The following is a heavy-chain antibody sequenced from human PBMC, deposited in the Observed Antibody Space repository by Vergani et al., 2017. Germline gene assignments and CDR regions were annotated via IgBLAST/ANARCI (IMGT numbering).Heavy chain of an antibody. CDR2: IDEYGNRA. V-gene: IGHV3-74*03. CDR1: GFSFNTYW. CDR3: VRTEDCTGIACNTRFDS. D-gene: IGHD2-8*02. Sequence: EVQLVESGGGSVQSGGSLRLSCVASGFSFNTYWMHWVRQVPGKGLMWVARIDEYGNRATYGDFETGRFTISRDNAKNTVFLQINNLRADDAGVYYCVRTEDCTGIACNTRFDSWGQGALVTVSS. J-gene: IGHJ5*01.